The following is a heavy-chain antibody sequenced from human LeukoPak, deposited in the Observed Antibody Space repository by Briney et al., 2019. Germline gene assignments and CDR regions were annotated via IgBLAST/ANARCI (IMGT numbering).Heavy chain of an antibody. CDR2: INHRGST. CDR3: AIRGPQDYDFWSGYLGYYFDY. CDR1: GGSLSGYY. V-gene: IGHV4-34*01. Sequence: SETLSLTRAVYGGSLSGYYWCWIRQPPGKGLEWSGEINHRGSTNYNPSPKSRVTISVDTSKNQFSLKLSSVTAADTAGYYCAIRGPQDYDFWSGYLGYYFDYWGEGTLVTVSS. D-gene: IGHD3-3*01. J-gene: IGHJ4*02.